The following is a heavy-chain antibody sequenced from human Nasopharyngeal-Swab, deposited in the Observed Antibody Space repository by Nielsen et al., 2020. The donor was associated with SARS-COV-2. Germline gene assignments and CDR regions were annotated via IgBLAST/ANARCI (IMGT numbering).Heavy chain of an antibody. CDR1: GFTFNTYA. Sequence: GESLKISCAASGFTFNTYAMSWVRQAPGKGLEWVSAISGSGGSTYYADSVKGRFTISRDNSKNTLYLQMNSLRAEDTAVYYCAKGDYYYEGVGMDVWGQGTTVTVSS. CDR2: ISGSGGST. D-gene: IGHD3-22*01. CDR3: AKGDYYYEGVGMDV. J-gene: IGHJ6*02. V-gene: IGHV3-23*01.